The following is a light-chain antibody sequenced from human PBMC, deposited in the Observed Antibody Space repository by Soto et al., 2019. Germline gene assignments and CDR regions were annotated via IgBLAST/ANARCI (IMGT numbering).Light chain of an antibody. J-gene: IGLJ1*01. Sequence: QSALAKPASVSGSPGQSITISCTGTISDVGGYNYVSWYQQHPGKAPKLMIYEVSNRPSGVSNRFSGSKSGNTASLTISGLQAEDEADYYCSSYTSSSTTLYVLGTGTKVNVL. CDR1: ISDVGGYNY. CDR3: SSYTSSSTTLYV. V-gene: IGLV2-14*01. CDR2: EVS.